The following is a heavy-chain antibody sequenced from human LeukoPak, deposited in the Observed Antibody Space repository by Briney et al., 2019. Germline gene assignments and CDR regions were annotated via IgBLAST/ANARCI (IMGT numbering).Heavy chain of an antibody. Sequence: GGSLRLSCAASGFTFSSYGMHWVRQAPGKGLEWVAVISYDGSNKYYADSVKGRLTISRDNSKNTLYLQMNSLRAEDTAVYYCAKDLPSRAIDYWGQGTLVTVSS. J-gene: IGHJ4*02. CDR1: GFTFSSYG. CDR2: ISYDGSNK. CDR3: AKDLPSRAIDY. V-gene: IGHV3-30*18.